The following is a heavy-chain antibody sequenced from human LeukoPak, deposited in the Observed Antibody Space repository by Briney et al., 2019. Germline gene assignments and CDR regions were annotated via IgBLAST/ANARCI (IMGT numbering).Heavy chain of an antibody. CDR3: ARAGSSSLRDYYYYGMDV. J-gene: IGHJ6*02. V-gene: IGHV1-69*01. CDR2: IIPIFGTA. Sequence: SVKVSCKASGGTFSSYAISWVRQAPGQGLGWMGGIIPIFGTANYAQKFQGRVTITADESTSTAYMELSSLRSEDTAVYYCARAGSSSLRDYYYYGMDVWGQGTTVTVSS. D-gene: IGHD6-6*01. CDR1: GGTFSSYA.